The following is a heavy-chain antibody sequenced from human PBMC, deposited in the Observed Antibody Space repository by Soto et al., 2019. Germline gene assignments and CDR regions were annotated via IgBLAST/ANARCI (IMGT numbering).Heavy chain of an antibody. Sequence: SETLSLTCTFSVGSISSSSYYCGWIRQPPWKGLEWIGSIYYSGSTYYNPSLKSRVTISVDTSKNQFSLKLSSVTAADTDVYYCARSEAYDYVWGSYRYQYYFEYWGQGTLVNVSS. CDR1: VGSISSSSYY. CDR3: ARSEAYDYVWGSYRYQYYFEY. D-gene: IGHD3-16*02. J-gene: IGHJ4*02. CDR2: IYYSGST. V-gene: IGHV4-39*01.